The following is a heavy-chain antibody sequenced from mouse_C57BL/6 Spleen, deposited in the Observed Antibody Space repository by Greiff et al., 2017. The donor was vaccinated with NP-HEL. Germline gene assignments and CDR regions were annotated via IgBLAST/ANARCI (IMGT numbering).Heavy chain of an antibody. J-gene: IGHJ4*01. D-gene: IGHD3-2*02. CDR1: GFTFSDSG. V-gene: IGHV5-17*01. CDR3: ARPRQLRTMYY. Sequence: DVMLVESGGGLVKPGGSLKLSCAASGFTFSDSGMHWVRQAPEKGLEWVAYISSGSSTIYYADTVKGRFTISRDNAKNTLFLQMTSLRAEDTAMYYCARPRQLRTMYYWGQGTSVTVSS. CDR2: ISSGSSTI.